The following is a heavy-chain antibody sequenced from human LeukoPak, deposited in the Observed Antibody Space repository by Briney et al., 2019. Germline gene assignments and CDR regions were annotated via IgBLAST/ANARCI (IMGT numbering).Heavy chain of an antibody. CDR2: IYSGGST. CDR3: AKDHLGYEGTAFDY. V-gene: IGHV3-53*01. J-gene: IGHJ4*02. CDR1: GFTVSSNY. D-gene: IGHD5-12*01. Sequence: GGSLRLSCAASGFTVSSNYMSWVRQAPGKGLEWVSVIYSGGSTYYADSVKGRFTISRDNSKNTLYLQMNSLRAEDTAVYYCAKDHLGYEGTAFDYWGQGTLVTVSS.